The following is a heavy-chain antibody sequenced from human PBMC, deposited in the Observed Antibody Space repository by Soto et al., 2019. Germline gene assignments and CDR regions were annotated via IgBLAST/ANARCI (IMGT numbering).Heavy chain of an antibody. Sequence: SLRLSCTASGFTFGDYAMSWFRQAPGKGLEWVGFIRSKAYGGTTEYAASVKGRFTISRDDSKSIAYLQMNSLKTEDTAVYYCTRDTGYYDSSGYYYVGYFDYWGQGTLVTVSS. J-gene: IGHJ4*02. CDR2: IRSKAYGGTT. CDR1: GFTFGDYA. V-gene: IGHV3-49*03. CDR3: TRDTGYYDSSGYYYVGYFDY. D-gene: IGHD3-22*01.